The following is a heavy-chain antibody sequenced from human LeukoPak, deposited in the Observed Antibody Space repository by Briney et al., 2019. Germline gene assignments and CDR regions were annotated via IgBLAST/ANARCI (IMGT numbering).Heavy chain of an antibody. J-gene: IGHJ4*02. CDR3: TRDNRGVYYFDY. V-gene: IGHV4-4*07. D-gene: IGHD1-14*01. CDR1: GGSISSYY. CDR2: IYTSGST. Sequence: ETSETLSLTCTVSGGSISSYYWSWIRQPAGKGLEWIGRIYTSGSTNCNPSLKSRVTMSVDTSKNQFSLKLSSVTAADTAVYYCTRDNRGVYYFDYWGQGTLVTVSS.